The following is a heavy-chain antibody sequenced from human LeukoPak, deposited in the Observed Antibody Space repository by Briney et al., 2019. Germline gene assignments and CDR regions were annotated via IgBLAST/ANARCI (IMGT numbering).Heavy chain of an antibody. CDR3: AKLWSTSRGAFDI. D-gene: IGHD1-1*01. CDR1: GFTFSDYY. J-gene: IGHJ3*02. V-gene: IGHV3-11*03. CDR2: ISSSSDNT. Sequence: GGSLRLSCAAPGFTFSDYYMSWIRQAPGKGLEWVSFISSSSDNTKYADSVKGRFTISRDNAKNLLYLQMNSLRAEDTAVYYCAKLWSTSRGAFDIWGQGTMVTVSS.